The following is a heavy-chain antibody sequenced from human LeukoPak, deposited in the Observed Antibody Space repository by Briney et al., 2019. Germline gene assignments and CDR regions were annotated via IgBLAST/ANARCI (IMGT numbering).Heavy chain of an antibody. Sequence: GASVKVSCKASGYTFNTYYLHWVRQAPGQGLEWMGIINPSGGSTGYAQKFQGRVSMTRDTSTSTVYTDLSSLRSEDTAVYYCARSSSAVAGTLDYWGQGTLVTVSS. CDR3: ARSSSAVAGTLDY. CDR1: GYTFNTYY. J-gene: IGHJ4*02. V-gene: IGHV1-46*02. D-gene: IGHD6-19*01. CDR2: INPSGGST.